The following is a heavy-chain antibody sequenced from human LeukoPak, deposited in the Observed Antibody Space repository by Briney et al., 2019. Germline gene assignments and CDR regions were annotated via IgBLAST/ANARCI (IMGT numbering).Heavy chain of an antibody. CDR2: ISTYNGNT. D-gene: IGHD3-10*01. CDR3: ARDVWSGSGSYYNWFDP. CDR1: GYTFTSYG. J-gene: IGHJ5*02. Sequence: ASVKVSCKASGYTFTSYGTSWVRQAPGQGLEWMGWISTYNGNTKYAQKLQGRVTMTTDTSTNTAYMELRSLRSDDTAVYYCARDVWSGSGSYYNWFDPWGQGTLVTVSS. V-gene: IGHV1-18*01.